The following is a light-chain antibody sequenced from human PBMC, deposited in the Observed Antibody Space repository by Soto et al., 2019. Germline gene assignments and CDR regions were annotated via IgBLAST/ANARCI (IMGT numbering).Light chain of an antibody. CDR1: NIGGKS. CDR2: SDT. Sequence: SYELTQPPSVSVAPGKTATITCGGSNIGGKSVRWYQQTPGQAPVLVIYSDTDRPSGMPGRFSGSNSGTTATLTIHSVEAGDEGDYYCQVWDSSGDHAVVLGGGTKLTVL. J-gene: IGLJ2*01. CDR3: QVWDSSGDHAVV. V-gene: IGLV3-21*04.